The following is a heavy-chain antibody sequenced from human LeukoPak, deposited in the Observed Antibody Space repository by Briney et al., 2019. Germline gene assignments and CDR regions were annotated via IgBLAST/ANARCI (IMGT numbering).Heavy chain of an antibody. V-gene: IGHV3-30*02. Sequence: GRSLRLSCAASGFTFSSYVMHWVRQAPGKGLEWVAFIRYDGSNKYYADSVKGRFSISRDNSKNTLYLQMNSLRAEDTAVYYCAKVSGSGSYPAHWGQGTLVTVSS. D-gene: IGHD3-10*01. CDR3: AKVSGSGSYPAH. CDR2: IRYDGSNK. J-gene: IGHJ4*02. CDR1: GFTFSSYV.